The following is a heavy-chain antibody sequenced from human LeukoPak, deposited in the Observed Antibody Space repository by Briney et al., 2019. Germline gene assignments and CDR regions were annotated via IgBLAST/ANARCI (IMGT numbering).Heavy chain of an antibody. D-gene: IGHD3-10*01. CDR2: IIPIFGTA. Sequence: SVKVSCTASGGTFSSYATSWVRQAPGQGLEWMGGIIPIFGTANYAQKFQGRVTITADESTSTAYMELSSLRSEDTAVYYCARGILSAASHFDYWGQGTLVTVSS. CDR3: ARGILSAASHFDY. J-gene: IGHJ4*02. V-gene: IGHV1-69*13. CDR1: GGTFSSYA.